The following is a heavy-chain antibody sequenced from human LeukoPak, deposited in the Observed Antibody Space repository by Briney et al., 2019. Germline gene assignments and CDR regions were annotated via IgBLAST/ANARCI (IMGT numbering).Heavy chain of an antibody. D-gene: IGHD6-19*01. CDR2: IRASDGST. Sequence: GGSLRLSCAASGFSLTTYAMTWVRQAPGKGLEWVSAIRASDGSTFYADSVKGRFTISRDSSKNTLYLQMNDLRDEDTAAYYCAKLTTGWFEDFWGQGTLVTVSS. V-gene: IGHV3-23*01. J-gene: IGHJ4*02. CDR3: AKLTTGWFEDF. CDR1: GFSLTTYA.